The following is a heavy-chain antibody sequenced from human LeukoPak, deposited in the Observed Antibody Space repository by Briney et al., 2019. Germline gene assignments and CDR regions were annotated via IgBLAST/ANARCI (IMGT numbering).Heavy chain of an antibody. CDR2: IHYGGST. J-gene: IGHJ4*02. V-gene: IGHV4-39*01. CDR3: ARHGSGSYYNYLDY. Sequence: SETLSLTCSVSGGSISTSSFYWGWIRQPPGKGLEWIGGIHYGGSTYYNPSLTGRVTISVDTSKHQFSLKLSSVTVADTAVYYCARHGSGSYYNYLDYWGQGTLVTVSS. D-gene: IGHD3-10*01. CDR1: GGSISTSSFY.